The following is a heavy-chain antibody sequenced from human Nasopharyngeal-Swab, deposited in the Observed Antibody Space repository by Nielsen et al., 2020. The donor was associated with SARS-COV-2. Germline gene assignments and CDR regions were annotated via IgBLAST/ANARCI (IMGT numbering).Heavy chain of an antibody. CDR3: TRCGGGCYSGRDY. J-gene: IGHJ4*02. V-gene: IGHV3-73*01. Sequence: GESLKISCAASVFTFSDSASHWVRQASGKGLEWVGRVRSKGNNYATAYSASVKGRFIIFRDDPTNTAYLQMNSLKTEDTAMYYCTRCGGGCYSGRDYWGQGTLVTVSS. CDR1: VFTFSDSA. D-gene: IGHD2-15*01. CDR2: VRSKGNNYAT.